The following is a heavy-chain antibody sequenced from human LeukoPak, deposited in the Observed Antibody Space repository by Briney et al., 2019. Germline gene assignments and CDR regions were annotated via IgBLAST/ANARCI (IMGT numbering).Heavy chain of an antibody. D-gene: IGHD4-23*01. CDR2: IYYSGST. J-gene: IGHJ4*02. CDR1: GGSISSGDYY. Sequence: SETLSLTCTVSGGSISSGDYYWSWIRQPPGKGLEWIGYIYYSGSTYYNPSLKSRVTISVDTSKNQFSLKLSSVTAADTAVYYCARVTTVVSPFDYWGQGTLVTVPS. V-gene: IGHV4-30-4*08. CDR3: ARVTTVVSPFDY.